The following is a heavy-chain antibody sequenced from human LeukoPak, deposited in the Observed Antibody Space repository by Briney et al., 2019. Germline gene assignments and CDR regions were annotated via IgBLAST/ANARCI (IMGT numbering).Heavy chain of an antibody. D-gene: IGHD3-22*01. Sequence: SETLSLTCTVSGASINSDTYYWGWIRQPPGKGLEWIGTHSHSGSAYYNPSLRSRITMSLDTSENQLSLKLYSVTAADTAIYYSARDRYDYDTSGKFDYWGQGTLVTVSS. CDR2: HSHSGSA. V-gene: IGHV4-39*07. CDR3: ARDRYDYDTSGKFDY. CDR1: GASINSDTYY. J-gene: IGHJ4*02.